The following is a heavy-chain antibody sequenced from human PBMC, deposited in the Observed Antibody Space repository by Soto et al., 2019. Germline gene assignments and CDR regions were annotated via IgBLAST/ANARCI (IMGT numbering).Heavy chain of an antibody. V-gene: IGHV4-34*02. CDR3: ARGQLVWYGDLTPYHRDMDV. D-gene: IGHD3-10*01. CDR2: ISHDGGT. J-gene: IGHJ6*02. Sequence: QVQLQQWGAGLLRPSETLSLTCAFYGGSFDDFYWSWVRQSPGKGMDWVGEISHDGGTNYSPSLASRASISVDTAKNQFSLHLRSVTAADTGLYYCARGQLVWYGDLTPYHRDMDVWGQGTTVTVSS. CDR1: GGSFDDFY.